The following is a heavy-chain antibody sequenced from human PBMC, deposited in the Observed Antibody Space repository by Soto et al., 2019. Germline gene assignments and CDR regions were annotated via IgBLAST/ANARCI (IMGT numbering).Heavy chain of an antibody. Sequence: GGSLRLSCAASGFAFSSYAMSWVRQAPGKGLEWVSSIRGSTSGTYYADAVKGRFTISRDNSNNTLYLQMNSLRAEDTAVYYCAKDRGFTDPFDYWGQGALVTVSS. CDR3: AKDRGFTDPFDY. CDR2: IRGSTSGT. D-gene: IGHD3-10*01. J-gene: IGHJ4*02. V-gene: IGHV3-23*01. CDR1: GFAFSSYA.